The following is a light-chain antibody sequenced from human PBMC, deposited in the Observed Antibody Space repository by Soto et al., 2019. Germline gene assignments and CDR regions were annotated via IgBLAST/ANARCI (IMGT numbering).Light chain of an antibody. J-gene: IGKJ5*01. CDR2: ATS. CDR1: QSVSSGY. Sequence: EIVLTQSPGALSLSPGERATLSCRASQSVSSGYLAWYQQKPGQAPRLLIFATSRRATGIPDRFSGSGSGTDFTLTISRLEPEGVAVYYCQQYGSSPPITFGQGTRLEIK. V-gene: IGKV3-20*01. CDR3: QQYGSSPPIT.